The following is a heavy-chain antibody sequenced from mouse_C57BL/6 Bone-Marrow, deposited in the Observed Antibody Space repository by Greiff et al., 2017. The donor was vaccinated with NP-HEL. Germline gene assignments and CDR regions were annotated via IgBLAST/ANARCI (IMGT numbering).Heavy chain of an antibody. CDR1: GYTFTGYW. Sequence: QVQLQQSGAELMKPGASVKLSCKATGYTFTGYWIEWVKQRPGHGLEWIGEILPGSGSTSYNEKFKGKATFTADTSSNTAYMQLSSLTTEDSAIYYCARAVGDGYIDYWGQGTTLTVSS. CDR3: ARAVGDGYIDY. CDR2: ILPGSGST. J-gene: IGHJ2*01. V-gene: IGHV1-9*01. D-gene: IGHD2-3*01.